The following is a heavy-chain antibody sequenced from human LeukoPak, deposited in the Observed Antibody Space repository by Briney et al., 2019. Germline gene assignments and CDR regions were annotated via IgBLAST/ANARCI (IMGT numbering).Heavy chain of an antibody. Sequence: ASVKVSCKXSGYTFTSYYMHWVRQAPGQGLEWMGIINPSGGSTSYSQKFQGRVTMTRDTSTSTVYMELSSLRSEDTAVYYCARGSVGYCSGGSCYTYYFDYWGQGTLVTVSS. CDR1: GYTFTSYY. J-gene: IGHJ4*02. D-gene: IGHD2-15*01. V-gene: IGHV1-46*01. CDR3: ARGSVGYCSGGSCYTYYFDY. CDR2: INPSGGST.